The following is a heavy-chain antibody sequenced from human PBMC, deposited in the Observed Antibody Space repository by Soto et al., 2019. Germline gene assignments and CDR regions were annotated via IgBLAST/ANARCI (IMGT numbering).Heavy chain of an antibody. CDR2: IYHSGST. CDR1: GGSISSGGYS. CDR3: ARTESGTFDP. Sequence: SETLSLTCAVSGGSISSGGYSWSWIRQPPGKGLEWIGYIYHSGSTYYNPSLKSRVTISVDRSKNQFSLKLSSVTAADTAVYYCARTESGTFDPWGQGTLVPVSS. J-gene: IGHJ5*02. D-gene: IGHD1-7*01. V-gene: IGHV4-30-2*01.